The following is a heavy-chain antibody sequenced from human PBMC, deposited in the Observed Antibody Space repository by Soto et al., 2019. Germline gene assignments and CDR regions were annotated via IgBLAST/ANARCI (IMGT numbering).Heavy chain of an antibody. CDR2: MYHSGIA. Sequence: SETLSLTCVVSGTSISSSYWWTWVRQAPGKGLEWIGEMYHSGIANYNPSLRSRVTISVDKSNNQFSLKLTSVTAADTAMYYCTPLPPRIVVVVSPFPSWGQGPPVPVSS. J-gene: IGHJ5*02. CDR3: TPLPPRIVVVVSPFPS. CDR1: GTSISSSYW. D-gene: IGHD2-15*01. V-gene: IGHV4-4*02.